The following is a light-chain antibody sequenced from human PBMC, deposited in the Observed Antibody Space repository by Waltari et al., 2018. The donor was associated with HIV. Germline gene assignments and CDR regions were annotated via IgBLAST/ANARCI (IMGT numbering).Light chain of an antibody. Sequence: QSVLTQPPSASGTPGQRVTISCSGGSSNVGSNNVHWYQQLPGEAPKLLIFFNKQGPEGVADRWSGSKSGTADSLAISRRQSEDEADDDCAARDDSLHGVVFGGGTKVTVL. V-gene: IGLV1-44*01. CDR1: SSNVGSNN. CDR3: AARDDSLHGVV. J-gene: IGLJ3*02. CDR2: FNK.